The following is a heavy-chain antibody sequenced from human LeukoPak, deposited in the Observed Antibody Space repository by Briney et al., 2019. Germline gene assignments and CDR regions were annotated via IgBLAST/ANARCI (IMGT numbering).Heavy chain of an antibody. CDR3: ARDLGITIMFTGVHGMDV. J-gene: IGHJ6*02. CDR2: IIPIFGTA. V-gene: IGHV1-69*13. D-gene: IGHD3-9*01. Sequence: SVKVSCKASGGTFSSYAISWVRQAPGQGLEWMGGIIPIFGTANYAQKSQGRVTITADESTSTAYMELSSLRSEDTAVYYCARDLGITIMFTGVHGMDVWGQGTTVTVSS. CDR1: GGTFSSYA.